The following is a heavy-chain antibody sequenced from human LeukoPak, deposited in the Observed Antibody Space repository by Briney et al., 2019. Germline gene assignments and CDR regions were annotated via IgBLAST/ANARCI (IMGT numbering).Heavy chain of an antibody. CDR2: INHSGST. J-gene: IGHJ5*02. CDR3: ARGARTPSGYGSRTAGRANWFDP. Sequence: PSETLSLTCSVSSVSISSFFWSWIRQPPGKGLEWIGEINHSGSTNYNPSLKSRVTISVDTSKNQFSLKLSSVTAADTAVYYCARGARTPSGYGSRTAGRANWFDPWGQGTLVTVSS. V-gene: IGHV4-34*01. CDR1: SVSISSFF. D-gene: IGHD5-12*01.